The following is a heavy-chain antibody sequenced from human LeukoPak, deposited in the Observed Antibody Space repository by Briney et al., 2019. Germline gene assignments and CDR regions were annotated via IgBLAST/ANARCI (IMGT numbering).Heavy chain of an antibody. D-gene: IGHD3-22*01. Sequence: ASVKVSCKASGYTFTSYAMHWVRQAPGQRLEWMGWINAGNGNTKYSQKFQGRVTITRDTSASTAYMELSSLRSEDTAVYYCARVRGDSSGYYPRTYYFDYWGQGTLVTVSS. V-gene: IGHV1-3*01. J-gene: IGHJ4*02. CDR3: ARVRGDSSGYYPRTYYFDY. CDR1: GYTFTSYA. CDR2: INAGNGNT.